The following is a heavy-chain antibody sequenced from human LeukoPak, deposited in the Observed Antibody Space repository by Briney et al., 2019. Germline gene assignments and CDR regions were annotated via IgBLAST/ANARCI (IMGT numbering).Heavy chain of an antibody. CDR3: VRDRELTY. V-gene: IGHV4-4*08. Sequence: SETLSLTCTVSDGSISIYYWSWIRQPPGKGLEWIGYVYSSGNTNYSPSLKGRAIISADTSKNQFSLKLTSVTAADTAVYYCVRDRELTYWGQGILVTVSP. CDR2: VYSSGNT. D-gene: IGHD3-10*01. J-gene: IGHJ4*02. CDR1: DGSISIYY.